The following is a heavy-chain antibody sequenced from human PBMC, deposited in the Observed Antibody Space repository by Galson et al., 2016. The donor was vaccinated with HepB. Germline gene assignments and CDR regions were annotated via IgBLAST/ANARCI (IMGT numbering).Heavy chain of an antibody. CDR3: ARDLEKSGELFHYYGMDV. CDR1: GFTFSSYS. D-gene: IGHD3-10*01. J-gene: IGHJ6*02. CDR2: ITSSSSYI. Sequence: SLRLSCAASGFTFSSYSMNWVRQAPGKGLGWVSSITSSSSYIYHADSVKGRFTISRDNAKNSLYLQMNSLSAEDTAVYYCARDLEKSGELFHYYGMDVWGQGTTVTVSS. V-gene: IGHV3-21*01.